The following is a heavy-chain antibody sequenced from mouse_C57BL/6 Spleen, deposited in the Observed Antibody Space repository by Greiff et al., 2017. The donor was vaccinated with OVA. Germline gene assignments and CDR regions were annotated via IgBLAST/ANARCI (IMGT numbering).Heavy chain of an antibody. CDR1: GFSLTSYG. Sequence: QVQLKESGPGLVQPSQSLYITCTVSGFSLTSYGVHWVRQPPGKGLEWLGVIWSGGSTDYNDAFISRLSISKDNSKSQFFFKMNSLQADDTARYYCAKTTVWGPMYDWGQGTSVTVAS. D-gene: IGHD1-1*01. J-gene: IGHJ4*01. CDR3: AKTTVWGPMYD. CDR2: IWSGGST. V-gene: IGHV2-4*01.